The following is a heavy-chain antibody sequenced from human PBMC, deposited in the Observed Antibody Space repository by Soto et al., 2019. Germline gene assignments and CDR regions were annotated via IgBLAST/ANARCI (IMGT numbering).Heavy chain of an antibody. CDR1: GFTFSSYV. V-gene: IGHV3-23*01. CDR2: ISGSGGST. D-gene: IGHD6-13*01. Sequence: LRLSCAASGFTFSSYVMSWVRQAPGKGLDWVSAISGSGGSTYYADSVKGRFTISRDNSRNTLYLQMNSLRAEDTAVYYCAKSVAAAGEYYYYYGMDVWGQGTTVTVSS. J-gene: IGHJ6*02. CDR3: AKSVAAAGEYYYYYGMDV.